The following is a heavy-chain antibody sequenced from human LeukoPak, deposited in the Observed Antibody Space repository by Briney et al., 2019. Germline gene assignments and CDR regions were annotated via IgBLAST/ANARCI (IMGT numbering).Heavy chain of an antibody. V-gene: IGHV1-46*01. J-gene: IGHJ5*02. D-gene: IGHD5-24*01. Sequence: YXFTXXYMHWVRQAPGQGPEWMGVISPSGGSTTYAQKFQGRVTLIRDMSTSTDYLELSSLRSEDTAVYYCARDNSVRDEAWWFNPWGQGTLVTVSS. CDR2: ISPSGGST. CDR1: YXFTXXY. CDR3: ARDNSVRDEAWWFNP.